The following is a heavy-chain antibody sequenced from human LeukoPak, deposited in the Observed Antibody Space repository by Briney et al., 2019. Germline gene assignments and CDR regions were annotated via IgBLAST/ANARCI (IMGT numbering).Heavy chain of an antibody. Sequence: ASVKVSCKASGYTFTGYYMHWVRQAPGQGLEWMGWINPNSGGTNYAQKFQGRVTMTRDTSITIAYMELSRLIFDDTAIYYCATDPNPYSRSFNWFDPWGQGTLVTVSS. CDR3: ATDPNPYSRSFNWFDP. D-gene: IGHD1-26*01. V-gene: IGHV1-2*02. CDR2: INPNSGGT. J-gene: IGHJ5*02. CDR1: GYTFTGYY.